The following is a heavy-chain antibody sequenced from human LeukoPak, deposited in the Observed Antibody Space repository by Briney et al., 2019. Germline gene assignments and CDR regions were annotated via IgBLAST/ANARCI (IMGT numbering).Heavy chain of an antibody. CDR3: ARGATDWFDP. J-gene: IGHJ5*02. D-gene: IGHD5-24*01. V-gene: IGHV4-39*07. CDR2: IYYSGST. Sequence: SETLPLTCTVSGGSISSSSYYWGWIRQPPGKGLEWIGSIYYSGSTYYNPSLKSRVTISVDTSKNQFSLKLSSVTAADTAVYYCARGATDWFDPWGQGTLVTVSS. CDR1: GGSISSSSYY.